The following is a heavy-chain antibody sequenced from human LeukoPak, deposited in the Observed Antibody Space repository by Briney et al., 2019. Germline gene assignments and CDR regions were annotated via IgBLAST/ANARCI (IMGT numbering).Heavy chain of an antibody. V-gene: IGHV4-39*07. CDR2: IYYSGST. D-gene: IGHD3-10*01. J-gene: IGHJ4*02. CDR3: ARVPSVYYYGSGSQGFDY. CDR1: GGSISSSSYY. Sequence: SETLSLTCTVSGGSISSSSYYWGWIRQPPGKGLEWIGSIYYSGSTYYNPSLKSRVTISVDTSKNQFSLKLSSVTAADTAVYYCARVPSVYYYGSGSQGFDYWGQGTLVTVSS.